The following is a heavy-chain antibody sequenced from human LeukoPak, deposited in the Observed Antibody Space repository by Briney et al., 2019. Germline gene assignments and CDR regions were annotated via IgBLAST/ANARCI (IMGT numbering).Heavy chain of an antibody. Sequence: SETLSLTCTVSGGSVSSGSYSWSWIRQPPGKGLEWIGYINYSGSTNYNPSLKRRATILSDTSKKQFSLRLSSVTAADTALYYCARRVKTAAGMGYYGMDVWGQGTTVTVSS. J-gene: IGHJ6*02. V-gene: IGHV4-61*01. D-gene: IGHD6-13*01. CDR1: GGSVSSGSYS. CDR2: INYSGST. CDR3: ARRVKTAAGMGYYGMDV.